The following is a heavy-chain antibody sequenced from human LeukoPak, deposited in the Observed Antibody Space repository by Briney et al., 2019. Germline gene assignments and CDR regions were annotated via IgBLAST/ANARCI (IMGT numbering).Heavy chain of an antibody. Sequence: SETLSLTCAVSGYSISSGYYWGWIRQPPGKGLEWIGSIYHTGTTYYNPSLKSRVNISVDTSKNQFSLRLSSVTAADTAVYHCARGVGNWNYVPFDYWGQGTLVTVSS. V-gene: IGHV4-38-2*01. CDR1: GYSISSGYY. CDR2: IYHTGTT. CDR3: ARGVGNWNYVPFDY. J-gene: IGHJ4*02. D-gene: IGHD1-7*01.